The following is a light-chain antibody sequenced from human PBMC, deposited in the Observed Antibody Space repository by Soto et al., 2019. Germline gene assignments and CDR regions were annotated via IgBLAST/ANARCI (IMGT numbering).Light chain of an antibody. V-gene: IGLV2-14*03. CDR1: SSDVGAYNY. CDR2: DVS. Sequence: QSVLTQPASVSGSPGQSIAISCTGTSSDVGAYNYVSWYQHHPGKAPKLMIYDVSNRPSGVSNRFSGSKSDNTASLTISGLQAEDEADYYCSSYTSSSTRVFGTGTQLTVL. CDR3: SSYTSSSTRV. J-gene: IGLJ1*01.